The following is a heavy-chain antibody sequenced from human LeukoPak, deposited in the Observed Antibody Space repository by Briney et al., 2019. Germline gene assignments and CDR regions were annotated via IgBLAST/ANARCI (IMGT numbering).Heavy chain of an antibody. D-gene: IGHD6-19*01. Sequence: SGGSLRLSCAASGFTFSSYAMSRVRQAPGKGLEWVSAISGSGGSTYYADSVKGRFTISRDNSKNTLYLQMNSLRAEDTAVYYCAKDLSGWSPSDFDYWGQGTLVTVSS. J-gene: IGHJ4*02. CDR3: AKDLSGWSPSDFDY. CDR1: GFTFSSYA. V-gene: IGHV3-23*01. CDR2: ISGSGGST.